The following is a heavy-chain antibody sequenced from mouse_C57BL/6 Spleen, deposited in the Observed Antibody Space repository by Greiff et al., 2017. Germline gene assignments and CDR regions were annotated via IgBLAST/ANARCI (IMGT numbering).Heavy chain of an antibody. V-gene: IGHV3-6*01. J-gene: IGHJ2*01. CDR2: ISYDGSN. CDR3: ARVDYYGSSYQYYFDY. D-gene: IGHD1-1*01. CDR1: GYSITSGYY. Sequence: DVQLQESGPGLVKPSQSLSLTCSVTGYSITSGYYWNWIRQFPGNKLEWMGYISYDGSNNYNPSLKNRISITRDTSKNQFFLKLNSVTTEDTATYYCARVDYYGSSYQYYFDYWGQGTTLTVSS.